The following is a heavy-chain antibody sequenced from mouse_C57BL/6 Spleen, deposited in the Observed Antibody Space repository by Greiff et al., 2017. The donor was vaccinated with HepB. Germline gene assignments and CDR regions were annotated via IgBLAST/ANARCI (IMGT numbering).Heavy chain of an antibody. J-gene: IGHJ2*01. CDR2: ISSGSSTI. V-gene: IGHV5-17*01. CDR1: GFTFSDYG. Sequence: EVQGVESGGGLVKPGGSLKLSCAASGFTFSDYGMHWVRQAPEKGLEWVAYISSGSSTIYYADTVKGRYTISRDNAKNTLFVQMTSLRSEDTALYYCAREGDYDYAFDYWGQGTTLTVSS. CDR3: AREGDYDYAFDY. D-gene: IGHD2-4*01.